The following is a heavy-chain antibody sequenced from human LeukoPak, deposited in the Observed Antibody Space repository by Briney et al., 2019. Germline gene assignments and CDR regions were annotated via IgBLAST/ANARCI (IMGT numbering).Heavy chain of an antibody. D-gene: IGHD3-9*01. Sequence: ASVKVSCKASGYTFTGYYMHWVRQAPGQGLEWMGRINPNSGGTNYAQKFQGRVTMTRDTSISTAYMELSRLRSDDTAVYYCARERPRDIYLAACDYWGRGTLVTVSS. CDR1: GYTFTGYY. CDR3: ARERPRDIYLAACDY. J-gene: IGHJ4*02. V-gene: IGHV1-2*06. CDR2: INPNSGGT.